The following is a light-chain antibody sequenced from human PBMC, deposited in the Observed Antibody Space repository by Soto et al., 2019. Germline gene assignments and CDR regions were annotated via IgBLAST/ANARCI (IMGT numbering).Light chain of an antibody. CDR3: QQYNSYSLT. V-gene: IGKV1-5*01. Sequence: DIQMTQSPSTLSASVGDRVTITCRASQSISSWLAWYQQKPGKAPKLLIYDASSLESGVQSRFSGSGSGTEFTLTISSLQPDDFATYYCQQYNSYSLTFGQGTKVEIK. CDR1: QSISSW. J-gene: IGKJ1*01. CDR2: DAS.